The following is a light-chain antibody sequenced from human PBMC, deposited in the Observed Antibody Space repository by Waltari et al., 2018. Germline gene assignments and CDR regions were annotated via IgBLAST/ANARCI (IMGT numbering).Light chain of an antibody. CDR2: DAS. J-gene: IGKJ5*01. CDR3: QLRTGGPMT. V-gene: IGKV3-11*01. CDR1: QSVSNS. Sequence: EVVLTQSPATLSLSPGERATLSCRASQSVSNSLAWYRQKPGQAPSLLIYDASTRAAGIPDRFSGSGSGTDFTLTIISLEPEDFAVYYCQLRTGGPMTFGQGTRLEIK.